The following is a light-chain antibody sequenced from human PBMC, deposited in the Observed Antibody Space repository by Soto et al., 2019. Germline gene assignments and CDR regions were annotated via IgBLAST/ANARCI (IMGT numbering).Light chain of an antibody. V-gene: IGKV1-6*01. Sequence: ALHMTQSPSSLSASVGDRVTITCRASQGIRSELAWYQQKPGKAPNLLMYAASTLQSGVPSRFSGSGSGTDFTLTISSLQPEDFATYYCLHDYNYPRTFGQGTKVEVK. CDR3: LHDYNYPRT. J-gene: IGKJ1*01. CDR2: AAS. CDR1: QGIRSE.